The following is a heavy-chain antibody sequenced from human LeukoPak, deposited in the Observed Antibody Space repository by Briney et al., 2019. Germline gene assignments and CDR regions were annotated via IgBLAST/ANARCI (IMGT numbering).Heavy chain of an antibody. CDR1: GYSFTSYW. Sequence: GESLKISCKGSGYSFTSYWIGWVRQMPGKGLEWMGIIYPGDSDTRYSPSFQGQVTISADKSISTAYLQWSSLKASDTAMYYCARLPTRTAARRGYFDYWGQGTLVTVSS. J-gene: IGHJ4*02. CDR2: IYPGDSDT. V-gene: IGHV5-51*01. D-gene: IGHD6-6*01. CDR3: ARLPTRTAARRGYFDY.